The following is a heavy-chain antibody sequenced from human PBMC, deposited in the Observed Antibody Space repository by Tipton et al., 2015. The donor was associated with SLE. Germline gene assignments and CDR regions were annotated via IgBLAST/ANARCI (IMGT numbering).Heavy chain of an antibody. D-gene: IGHD5-24*01. Sequence: TLSLTCAVYGGSFSGYYWSWIRQPPGKGLEWIGEINHSGSTNYNPSLKSRVTISVDTSKNQFSLKLSSVTAADTAVHYCARKRNGMGIWGQGTMVTVSS. CDR3: ARKRNGMGI. V-gene: IGHV4-34*01. CDR2: INHSGST. J-gene: IGHJ3*02. CDR1: GGSFSGYY.